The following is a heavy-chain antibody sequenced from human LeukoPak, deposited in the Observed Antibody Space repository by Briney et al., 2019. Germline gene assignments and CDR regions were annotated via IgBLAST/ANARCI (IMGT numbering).Heavy chain of an antibody. D-gene: IGHD3-16*01. CDR2: INPSGGST. CDR3: ARGAQSPRGRFDP. CDR1: GYTFTSYY. V-gene: IGHV1-46*01. Sequence: VASVKVSCKASGYTFTSYYMHWVRQAPGQGLEWMGIINPSGGSTSYAQKFQGRVTMTRDTSTSIVYMELSSLKSEDTAVYYCARGAQSPRGRFDPWGQGTLVTVSS. J-gene: IGHJ5*02.